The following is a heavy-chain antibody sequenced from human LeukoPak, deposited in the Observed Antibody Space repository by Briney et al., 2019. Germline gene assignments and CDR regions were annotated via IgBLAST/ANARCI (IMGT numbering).Heavy chain of an antibody. D-gene: IGHD3-22*01. Sequence: GGSLRLSCAASGFTFNSYSMCWVRQAPGKGLEWLSYITSSSNTIYYTDSVKGRFTISRDNAKNSLYLQMNSLRAEDTAVYYCARLTYYYDSSGLDYWGQGTLVTVSS. CDR1: GFTFNSYS. J-gene: IGHJ4*02. CDR3: ARLTYYYDSSGLDY. V-gene: IGHV3-48*04. CDR2: ITSSSNTI.